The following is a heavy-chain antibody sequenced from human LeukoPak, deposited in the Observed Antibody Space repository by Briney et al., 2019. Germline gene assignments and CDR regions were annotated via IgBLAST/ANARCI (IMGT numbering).Heavy chain of an antibody. V-gene: IGHV3-30*18. CDR3: AKLWGTYDPLDI. Sequence: GGSLRLSCAVFGFTFSGFGMHWVRQAPGKGLEWVAVISYDGNNKFYGDSVKGRFTISRDNSKDTLYLQMTSLRPEDTAIYYCAKLWGTYDPLDIWGQGTLVTVSS. CDR1: GFTFSGFG. CDR2: ISYDGNNK. D-gene: IGHD3-16*01. J-gene: IGHJ3*02.